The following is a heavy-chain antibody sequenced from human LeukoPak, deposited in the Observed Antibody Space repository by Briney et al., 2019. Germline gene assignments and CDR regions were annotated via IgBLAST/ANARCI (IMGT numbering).Heavy chain of an antibody. CDR2: ISSSSSTI. CDR3: ARGTIFGGFDY. CDR1: GFTFSSNS. D-gene: IGHD3-3*01. J-gene: IGHJ4*02. Sequence: GGSLRLSCAASGFTFSSNSMNWVRQAPGKGLEWVSYISSSSSTIYYADSVKGRFTISRDNAENSLYLQMNSLRAEDTAVYYCARGTIFGGFDYWGQGTLVTVSS. V-gene: IGHV3-48*01.